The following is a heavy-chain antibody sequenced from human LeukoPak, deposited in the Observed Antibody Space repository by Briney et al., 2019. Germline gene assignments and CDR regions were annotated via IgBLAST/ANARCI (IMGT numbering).Heavy chain of an antibody. D-gene: IGHD2-15*01. CDR2: IYYSGST. CDR3: ARVESGGSPFDY. Sequence: PSETLSLTCTVSGGSISSSSYYWGWIRQPPGKGLEWIGSIYYSGSTYYNPSLKSRVTISVDTSKNQFSLKLSSVTAADTAVYYCARVESGGSPFDYWGQGTLVTVSS. V-gene: IGHV4-39*07. CDR1: GGSISSSSYY. J-gene: IGHJ4*02.